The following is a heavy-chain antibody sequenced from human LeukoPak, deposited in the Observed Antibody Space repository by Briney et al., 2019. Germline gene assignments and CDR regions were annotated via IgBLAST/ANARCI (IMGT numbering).Heavy chain of an antibody. J-gene: IGHJ4*02. CDR1: GSTFSNHW. CDR2: IKQDGGEK. V-gene: IGHV3-7*01. CDR3: ARDVEGPLDL. Sequence: PGGSLRLSCAASGSTFSNHWMAWVRQAPGKGPEWVANIKQDGGEKNYVDSVKGRFTISRDDVKNSLYLQMNSLRVDDTAVYYCARDVEGPLDLWGQGTLVAVSS. D-gene: IGHD5-24*01.